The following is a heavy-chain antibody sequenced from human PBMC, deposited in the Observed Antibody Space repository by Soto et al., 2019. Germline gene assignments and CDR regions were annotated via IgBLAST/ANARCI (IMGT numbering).Heavy chain of an antibody. V-gene: IGHV1-58*02. CDR2: LVVTTGHT. CDR1: GLTFSHPA. Sequence: QMQLVQSGPEVKKPGTSVKVSCKASGLTFSHPAMQWVRQVRGQRLEWIGRLVVTTGHTDYAQKFQERVTISRDMSTRTDYMELSSLTSEDTAVYYCVAGDAAGYNYYFMDVWGKGTTVTVSS. D-gene: IGHD2-15*01. J-gene: IGHJ6*03. CDR3: VAGDAAGYNYYFMDV.